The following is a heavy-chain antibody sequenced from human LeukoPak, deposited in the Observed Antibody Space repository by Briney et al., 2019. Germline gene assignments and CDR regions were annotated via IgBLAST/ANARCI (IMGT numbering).Heavy chain of an antibody. J-gene: IGHJ4*02. V-gene: IGHV4-59*08. Sequence: SETLSLTCSVSGGSISSYYWSWIRQPPGKGLEWIGYIYYSGSTNYNPSLKSRVTISVDTSKNQFSLKLSSVTAADAALYYCARHFYGSGSYYFDYWGQGTLVTVSS. D-gene: IGHD3-10*01. CDR1: GGSISSYY. CDR2: IYYSGST. CDR3: ARHFYGSGSYYFDY.